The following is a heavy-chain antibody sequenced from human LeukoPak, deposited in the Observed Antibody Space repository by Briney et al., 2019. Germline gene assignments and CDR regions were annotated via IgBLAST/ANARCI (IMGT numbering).Heavy chain of an antibody. V-gene: IGHV3-43D*04. CDR1: GFTFDDYA. J-gene: IGHJ6*03. Sequence: GGSLRLSCAASGFTFDDYAMHWVRQAPGKGLEWVSLISWDGGSTYYADSVKGRFTISRDNSKNSLYLQMNSLRAEDTALYYCAKAMPQKTYYYYIDVWGKGTTVTVSS. CDR3: AKAMPQKTYYYYIDV. CDR2: ISWDGGST.